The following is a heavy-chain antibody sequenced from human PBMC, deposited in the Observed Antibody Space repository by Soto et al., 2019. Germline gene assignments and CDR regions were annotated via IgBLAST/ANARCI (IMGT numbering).Heavy chain of an antibody. CDR1: GYTFTSYY. CDR2: INPSGGST. CDR3: ERRTKDYYYFSGDYTAAYYYYYMDV. J-gene: IGHJ6*03. Sequence: ASVKVSCKASGYTFTSYYMHWVRQAPGQGLEWMGIINPSGGSTSYAQKFQGRVTMTRDTSASTVYMELSSLRSEDTAVYYCERRTKDYYYFSGDYTAAYYYYYMDVWGKGTTVTVSS. D-gene: IGHD3-3*01. V-gene: IGHV1-46*01.